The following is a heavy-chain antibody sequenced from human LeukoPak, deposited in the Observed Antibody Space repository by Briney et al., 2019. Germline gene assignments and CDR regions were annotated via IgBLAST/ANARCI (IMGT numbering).Heavy chain of an antibody. Sequence: LSLTCTVSGGSISSGSYYWSWIRQAPGKGLEWVSYISSSGSTIYYADSVKGRFTISRDNAKNSLYLQMNSLRAEDTAVYYCAREGGPVGATTIDYWGQGTLVTVSS. CDR2: ISSSGSTI. CDR1: GGSISSGSYY. J-gene: IGHJ4*02. D-gene: IGHD1-26*01. CDR3: AREGGPVGATTIDY. V-gene: IGHV3-11*01.